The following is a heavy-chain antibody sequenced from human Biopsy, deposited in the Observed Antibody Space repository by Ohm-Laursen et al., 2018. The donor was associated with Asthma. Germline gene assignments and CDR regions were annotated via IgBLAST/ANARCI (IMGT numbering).Heavy chain of an antibody. CDR3: ARDEAVVVPAAIPGNWFDP. CDR2: ISYDGSNK. D-gene: IGHD2-2*01. Sequence: SLRLSCSAPGFTFTSYGMHWVRQAPGKGLEWVAVISYDGSNKYYADSVKGRFTISRDNSKNTLYLQMNSLRAEDTAVYYCARDEAVVVPAAIPGNWFDPWGQGTLVTVSS. J-gene: IGHJ5*02. V-gene: IGHV3-30*03. CDR1: GFTFTSYG.